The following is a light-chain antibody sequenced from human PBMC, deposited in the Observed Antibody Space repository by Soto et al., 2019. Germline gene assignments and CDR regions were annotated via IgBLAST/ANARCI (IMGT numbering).Light chain of an antibody. V-gene: IGKV3-20*01. CDR1: QSVNNNY. Sequence: EIVLMQSPGTLSLSPGEGATLSCRASQSVNNNYLAWYQQRPGQAPTVLIFDTSRRATGVPDRFSGSGSGTDFTLTISALEPEDFALYFCQQYERPPFAFGQGTRLEI. CDR3: QQYERPPFA. J-gene: IGKJ2*01. CDR2: DTS.